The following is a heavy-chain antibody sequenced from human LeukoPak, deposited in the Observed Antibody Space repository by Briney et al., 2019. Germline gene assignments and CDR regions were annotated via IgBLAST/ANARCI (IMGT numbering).Heavy chain of an antibody. J-gene: IGHJ5*02. Sequence: GGSLRLSCAASGFTFSSYAMSWVRQAPGKGLEWVSAISGSGGSTYYADSVKGRFTISRDNSKNTLYLQMNSLRAKDTAVYYCAKDQEDIVVVVAATQSFDPWGQGTLVTVSS. CDR1: GFTFSSYA. CDR2: ISGSGGST. D-gene: IGHD2-15*01. V-gene: IGHV3-23*01. CDR3: AKDQEDIVVVVAATQSFDP.